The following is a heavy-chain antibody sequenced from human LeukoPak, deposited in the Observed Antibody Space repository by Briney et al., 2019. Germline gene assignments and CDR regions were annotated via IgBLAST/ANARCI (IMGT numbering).Heavy chain of an antibody. D-gene: IGHD5-18*01. Sequence: SETLSLTCTVPGGSISSSYWSWIRQPPGKALEWIGYVYYSGRTNYNPSLRSRVTISADTSKNQFSLKMTSVTAADTAVYYCATSRVDTSLNDWGQGTLVTVSS. CDR3: ATSRVDTSLND. V-gene: IGHV4-59*08. J-gene: IGHJ4*02. CDR1: GGSISSSY. CDR2: VYYSGRT.